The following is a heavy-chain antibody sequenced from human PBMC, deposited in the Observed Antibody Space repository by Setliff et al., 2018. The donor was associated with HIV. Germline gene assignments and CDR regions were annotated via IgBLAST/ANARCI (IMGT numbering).Heavy chain of an antibody. V-gene: IGHV4-59*12. J-gene: IGHJ6*02. D-gene: IGHD6-13*01. CDR3: ARVVWTAAAGTIDYFYYGLDV. Sequence: SETLSLTCTVSGGSISSYYWSWIRQPPGKGLEWIGYIYYSGSTNYNPSLKIRVTISADTSKNQFSLKLSSVTAADTAVYFCARVVWTAAAGTIDYFYYGLDVWGQGTTVTVSS. CDR1: GGSISSYY. CDR2: IYYSGST.